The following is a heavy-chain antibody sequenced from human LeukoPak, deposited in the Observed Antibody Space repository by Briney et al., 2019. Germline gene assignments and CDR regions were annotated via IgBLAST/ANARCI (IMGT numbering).Heavy chain of an antibody. Sequence: GASVKVSCKASGYTFTSYYMHWVRQAPGQGLEWMGIINPSGGSTSYAQKFQGRVTMTRDRSKNQFSLKLSSVTAADTAVYYCARVMGIRWFDPWGQGTLVTVSS. V-gene: IGHV1-46*01. CDR1: GYTFTSYY. J-gene: IGHJ5*02. CDR3: ARVMGIRWFDP. CDR2: INPSGGST. D-gene: IGHD1-14*01.